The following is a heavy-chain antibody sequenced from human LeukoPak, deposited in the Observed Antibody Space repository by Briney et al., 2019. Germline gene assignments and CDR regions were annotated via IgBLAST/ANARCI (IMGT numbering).Heavy chain of an antibody. D-gene: IGHD3-10*01. V-gene: IGHV3-23*01. J-gene: IGHJ4*02. Sequence: GGSLRLSCAASGFTFSIYAMTWVRQAPGKGLEWVSAITGSGDYAYYTDSVEGRVTISRDNSKNTVYPQMNSLRVEDTAVYYCAKDRRGVFDFWGQGTLVTVSS. CDR2: ITGSGDYA. CDR3: AKDRRGVFDF. CDR1: GFTFSIYA.